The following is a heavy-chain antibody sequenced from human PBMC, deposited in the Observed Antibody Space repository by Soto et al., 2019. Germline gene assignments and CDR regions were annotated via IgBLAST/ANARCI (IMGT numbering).Heavy chain of an antibody. D-gene: IGHD3-10*01. J-gene: IGHJ5*02. CDR1: VATFSSYA. CDR2: IIPIFGTA. CDR3: ARGFGSYYNPLTA. Sequence: SMQVSCKASVATFSSYAISWVRQAPGQGLEWMGGIIPIFGTANYAQELQGRVTSTADESTSTAYMELSSLRSEDTVVYYCARGFGSYYNPLTAWGQGTLVTSPQ. V-gene: IGHV1-69*13.